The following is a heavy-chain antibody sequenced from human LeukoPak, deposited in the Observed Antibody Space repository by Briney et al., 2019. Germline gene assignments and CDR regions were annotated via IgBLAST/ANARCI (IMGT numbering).Heavy chain of an antibody. V-gene: IGHV1-69*05. Sequence: ASVKVSCKASGGTFSSYAISWVRQAPGQGLEWMGGIIPIFGTANYAQKFQGRVTITTDESTSTAYMELSSMRSEDTAVYYCARGLWSGSFNFDYWGQGTLVTVSS. D-gene: IGHD3-3*01. CDR3: ARGLWSGSFNFDY. CDR1: GGTFSSYA. J-gene: IGHJ4*02. CDR2: IIPIFGTA.